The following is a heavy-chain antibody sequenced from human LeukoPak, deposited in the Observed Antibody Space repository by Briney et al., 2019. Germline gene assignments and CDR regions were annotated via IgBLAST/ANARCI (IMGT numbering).Heavy chain of an antibody. CDR3: ARVRPYSSSWYNYYYYMDV. V-gene: IGHV1-18*01. Sequence: ASVKVSCKASGGTFSSYGISWVRQAPGQGLEWMGWISAYNGNTNYAQKLQGRVTMTTGTSTSTAYMELRSLRSDDTAVYYCARVRPYSSSWYNYYYYMDVWGKGTTVTVSS. J-gene: IGHJ6*03. CDR2: ISAYNGNT. D-gene: IGHD6-13*01. CDR1: GGTFSSYG.